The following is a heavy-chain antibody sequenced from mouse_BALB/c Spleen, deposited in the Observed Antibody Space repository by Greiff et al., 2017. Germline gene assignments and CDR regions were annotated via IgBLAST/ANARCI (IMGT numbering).Heavy chain of an antibody. J-gene: IGHJ3*01. CDR2: ISYDGSN. V-gene: IGHV3-6*02. Sequence: DVQLQESGPGLVKPSQSLSLTCSVTGYSITSGYYWNWIRQFPGNKLEWMGYISYDGSNNYNPSLKNRISITRDTSKNQFFLKLNSVTTEDTATYYCAREGGNYERWFAYWGQGTLVTVSA. CDR3: AREGGNYERWFAY. CDR1: GYSITSGYY. D-gene: IGHD2-1*01.